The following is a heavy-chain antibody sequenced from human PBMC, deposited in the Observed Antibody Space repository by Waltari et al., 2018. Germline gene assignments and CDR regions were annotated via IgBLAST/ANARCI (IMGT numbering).Heavy chain of an antibody. J-gene: IGHJ4*02. CDR3: ARGPY. CDR2: IKEDGNEK. Sequence: ELQLVESGGGLVQPGGSLRLSCAGSGFSFGRYWMSWVRQAPGKGLEWVANIKEDGNEKYYVDSVMGRFTISRDNAKNSLHLQMNSLRADHTAVYYCARGPYWGQGTLVTVSS. V-gene: IGHV3-7*04. CDR1: GFSFGRYW.